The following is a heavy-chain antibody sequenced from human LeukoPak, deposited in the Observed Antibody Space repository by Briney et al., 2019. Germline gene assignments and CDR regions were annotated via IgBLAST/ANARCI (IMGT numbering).Heavy chain of an antibody. J-gene: IGHJ4*02. Sequence: GGSLRLSCAASGFTFDDYAMHWVRQAPGKGRGGVSLISWDGGSTHYADSVKGRFTISRDKAMKTLYLQMNSLRAEDSALYYCTRDMQGSRLYLVGSQNDWGQGTLVTVSS. V-gene: IGHV3-43D*03. CDR1: GFTFDDYA. CDR2: ISWDGGST. CDR3: TRDMQGSRLYLVGSQND. D-gene: IGHD1-26*01.